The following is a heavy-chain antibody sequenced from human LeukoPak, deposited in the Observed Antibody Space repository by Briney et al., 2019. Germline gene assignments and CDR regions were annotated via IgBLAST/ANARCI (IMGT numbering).Heavy chain of an antibody. CDR1: GYTFTGCY. D-gene: IGHD6-19*01. Sequence: ASVKVSCKASGYTFTGCYMHWVRQAPGQGLEWMGWINPNSGGTNYAQKFQGRVTMTRDTSISTAYMELSRLRSEDTAVYYCARLTRSGAVAGTGPFLDYWGQGTLVTVSS. V-gene: IGHV1-2*02. J-gene: IGHJ4*02. CDR3: ARLTRSGAVAGTGPFLDY. CDR2: INPNSGGT.